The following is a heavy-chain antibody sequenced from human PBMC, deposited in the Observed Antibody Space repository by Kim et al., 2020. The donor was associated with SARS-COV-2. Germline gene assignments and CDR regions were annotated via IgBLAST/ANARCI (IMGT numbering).Heavy chain of an antibody. D-gene: IGHD6-13*01. Sequence: GGSLRLSCAASGFTFSSYAMHWVRQAPGKGLEWVAVISYDGSNKYYADSVKGRFTISRDNSKNTLYLQMNSLRAEDTAVYYCARMSSRSIAAAGIDYWGQGTLVTVSS. J-gene: IGHJ4*02. CDR2: ISYDGSNK. CDR1: GFTFSSYA. V-gene: IGHV3-30*04. CDR3: ARMSSRSIAAAGIDY.